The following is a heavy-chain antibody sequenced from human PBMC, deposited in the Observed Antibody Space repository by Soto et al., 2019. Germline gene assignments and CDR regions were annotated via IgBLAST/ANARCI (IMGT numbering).Heavy chain of an antibody. CDR2: IRSKGNGYAT. J-gene: IGHJ4*02. Sequence: GGSLRLSCSASGFTFSGSAMHWVRQASGKGLEWVVRIRSKGNGYATADAASVKGRFTISRDDSKNTAYLQMNSLKTEDTAVYYCTRTYYYDSSGYPVDYWGQGTLVTVSS. D-gene: IGHD3-22*01. CDR1: GFTFSGSA. CDR3: TRTYYYDSSGYPVDY. V-gene: IGHV3-73*01.